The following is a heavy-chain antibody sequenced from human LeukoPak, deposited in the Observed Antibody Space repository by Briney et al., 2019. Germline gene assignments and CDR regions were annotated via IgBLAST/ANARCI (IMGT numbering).Heavy chain of an antibody. CDR3: ARRIFGVVANYFDY. Sequence: SSETLSLTCAVSGYSISSGYYWGWIRQPPGKGLEWIGSIYHSGSTYYNPSLKSRVTISVDTSKNQFSLKLSSVTAADTAVYYCARRIFGVVANYFDYWGQGTRVTVSS. CDR1: GYSISSGYY. CDR2: IYHSGST. J-gene: IGHJ4*02. D-gene: IGHD3-3*01. V-gene: IGHV4-38-2*01.